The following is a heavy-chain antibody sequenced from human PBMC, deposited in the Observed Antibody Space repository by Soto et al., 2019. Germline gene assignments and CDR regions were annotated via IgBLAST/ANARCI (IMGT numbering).Heavy chain of an antibody. D-gene: IGHD6-13*01. CDR3: AKEYSTPYYFNA. CDR2: TSSDGNDN. CDR1: GFTFNIYA. Sequence: PGGSLILSCESSGFTFNIYAMTWVRQTPGKGLEWVASTSSDGNDNYYADSVKGRFTISRDNSKNILFLQMNSLRPEDAAAYYCAKEYSTPYYFNAWGHGTLVTVSS. V-gene: IGHV3-30*18. J-gene: IGHJ5*01.